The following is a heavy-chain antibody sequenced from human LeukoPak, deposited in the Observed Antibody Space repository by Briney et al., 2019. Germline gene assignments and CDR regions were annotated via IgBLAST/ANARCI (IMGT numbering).Heavy chain of an antibody. D-gene: IGHD3-22*01. J-gene: IGHJ4*02. Sequence: GRSLRLSCGASGFPFEDYAMHWVRQAPGKGLEGVSGISWYCGSIGYAVSVKSRFTISRDNAENSLKLQMNILMTDVTALYYCAKDGESSGYYRFSNYFDYWGQGTLVTVSS. V-gene: IGHV3-9*01. CDR2: ISWYCGSI. CDR1: GFPFEDYA. CDR3: AKDGESSGYYRFSNYFDY.